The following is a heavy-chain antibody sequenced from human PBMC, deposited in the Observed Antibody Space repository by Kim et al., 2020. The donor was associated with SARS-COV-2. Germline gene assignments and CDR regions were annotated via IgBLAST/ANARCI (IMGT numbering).Heavy chain of an antibody. CDR2: ISYDGSNK. Sequence: GGSLRLSCAASGFTFSSYAMHWVRQAPGKGLEWVAVISYDGSNKYYADSVKGRFTISRDNSKNTLYLQMNSLRAEDTAVYYCANGYSYGYVDYWGQGTLVTVSS. J-gene: IGHJ4*02. CDR1: GFTFSSYA. CDR3: ANGYSYGYVDY. D-gene: IGHD5-18*01. V-gene: IGHV3-30*04.